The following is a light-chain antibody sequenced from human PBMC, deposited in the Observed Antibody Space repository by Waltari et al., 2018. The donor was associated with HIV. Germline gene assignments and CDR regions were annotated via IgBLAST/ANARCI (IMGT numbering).Light chain of an antibody. CDR1: SPNIGAGYA. J-gene: IGLJ3*02. CDR2: GNS. V-gene: IGLV1-40*01. CDR3: QSYDSSLSGWV. Sequence: QSVLTQPPSVSGPPGQRVPISCTGSSPNIGAGYAVHWYQQLPGTAPKRLSYGNSNRPSGVPDRFAGSKSGTSASLAITGLQAEDEADYDCQSYDSSLSGWVFGGGTKLTVL.